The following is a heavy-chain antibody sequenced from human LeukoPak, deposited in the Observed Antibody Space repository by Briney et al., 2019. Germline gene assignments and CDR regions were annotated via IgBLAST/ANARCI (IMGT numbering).Heavy chain of an antibody. CDR2: IYSSGST. CDR1: GGSINSFY. Sequence: SETLSLICTVSGGSINSFYWTWIRQPAGKGLEWIGRIYSSGSTNFNPSLKSRVTISIDTSKNQLSLKLSPVTAADTAVYYCARDGGWVLVTEIEYWGQGILVTVSS. V-gene: IGHV4-4*07. CDR3: ARDGGWVLVTEIEY. J-gene: IGHJ4*02. D-gene: IGHD3-9*01.